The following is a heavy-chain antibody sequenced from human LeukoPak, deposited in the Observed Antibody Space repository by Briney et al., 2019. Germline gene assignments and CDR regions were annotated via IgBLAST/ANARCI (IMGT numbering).Heavy chain of an antibody. CDR3: AKGQQQLVFCWFDP. Sequence: PGGSLRLSCAASGFTFSTYGMSWVRQAPGKGLEWASAISGSGASTYYADSVKGRFTISRDNSKNTLYLQMNSLRAEDTAIYYCAKGQQQLVFCWFDPWGQGTLVTVSS. CDR2: ISGSGAST. V-gene: IGHV3-23*01. D-gene: IGHD6-13*01. J-gene: IGHJ5*02. CDR1: GFTFSTYG.